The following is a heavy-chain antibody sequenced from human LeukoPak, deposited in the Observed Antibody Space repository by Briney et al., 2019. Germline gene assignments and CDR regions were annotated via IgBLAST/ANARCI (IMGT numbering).Heavy chain of an antibody. J-gene: IGHJ6*03. Sequence: SETLSLTCTVSGGSISSGSYYWSWIRQPAGKGLEWIGRIYTSGSTNYNPSLKSRVTISVDTSKNQFSLKLSSGTAAGTAVYYCARGAGPNFYYHMDVWGKGTTVTVSS. CDR3: ARGAGPNFYYHMDV. D-gene: IGHD6-19*01. V-gene: IGHV4-61*02. CDR1: GGSISSGSYY. CDR2: IYTSGST.